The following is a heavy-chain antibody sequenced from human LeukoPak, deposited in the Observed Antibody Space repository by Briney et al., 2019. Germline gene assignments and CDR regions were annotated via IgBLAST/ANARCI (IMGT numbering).Heavy chain of an antibody. Sequence: GGSLRLSCAASGFTFSSYAMSWVRQAPGQGLEWVSSISGSGVSTYYADSVKGRFTISRDNSKNTLYLQMNSLRAEDTAVYYCAKVGGRGKYFDAFDIWGQGTMLTVSS. V-gene: IGHV3-23*01. CDR1: GFTFSSYA. D-gene: IGHD2/OR15-2a*01. CDR2: ISGSGVST. J-gene: IGHJ3*02. CDR3: AKVGGRGKYFDAFDI.